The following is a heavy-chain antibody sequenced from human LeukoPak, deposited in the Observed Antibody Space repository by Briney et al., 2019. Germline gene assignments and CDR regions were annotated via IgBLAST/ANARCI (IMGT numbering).Heavy chain of an antibody. CDR1: GGSISSGGCY. CDR3: ARDNNWFDP. Sequence: SQTLSLTCTVSGGSISSGGCYWSWLRQHPGKGLEWIGYIYYSGSTYYNPSLKSRVTISVDTSKNQFSLKLSSVTAADTAVYYCARDNNWFDPWGQGTLVTVSS. J-gene: IGHJ5*02. V-gene: IGHV4-31*03. CDR2: IYYSGST.